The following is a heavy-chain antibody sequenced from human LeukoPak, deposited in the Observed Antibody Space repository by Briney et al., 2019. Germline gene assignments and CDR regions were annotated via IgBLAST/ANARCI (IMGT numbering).Heavy chain of an antibody. J-gene: IGHJ6*02. CDR3: ARVELGYCSGGSCYHDIYYYYGMDV. CDR1: GFTFSSYA. D-gene: IGHD2-15*01. Sequence: PGRSLRLSCAASGFTFSSYAMHWVRQAPGKGLEWVAVISYDGSKKYYADSVKGRFTISRDNSKNTLYLQMNSLRAEDTAVYYCARVELGYCSGGSCYHDIYYYYGMDVWGQGTTVTVSS. V-gene: IGHV3-30-3*01. CDR2: ISYDGSKK.